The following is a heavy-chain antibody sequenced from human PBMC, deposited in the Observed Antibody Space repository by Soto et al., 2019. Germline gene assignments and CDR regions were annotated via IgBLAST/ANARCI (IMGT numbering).Heavy chain of an antibody. D-gene: IGHD3-10*01. CDR2: ISSRGNT. V-gene: IGHV3-23*01. J-gene: IGHJ4*02. Sequence: PRGPLRLGSPASVFTISTYAMGLVRRDPGKGLEWVSTISSRGNTYYADSVKGRFTITRGNSRNTVYLHMNSLRADDTALYYCAIGQSETFGGFYIDYWGQGALVTVSS. CDR3: AIGQSETFGGFYIDY. CDR1: VFTISTYA.